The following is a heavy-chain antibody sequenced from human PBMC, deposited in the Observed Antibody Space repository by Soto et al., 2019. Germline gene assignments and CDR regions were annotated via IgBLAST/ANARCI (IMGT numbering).Heavy chain of an antibody. Sequence: LRLSCVASGFTFEDYSLHWVRQVPGKGLEWVAGISGNSGSSGYADSVRGRFTVSRDNAKNSLFLQMSSLSPEDTALYYCTKRRSARPGFDAFDLWGQGTMVTVSS. CDR1: GFTFEDYS. CDR2: ISGNSGSS. V-gene: IGHV3-9*01. CDR3: TKRRSARPGFDAFDL. J-gene: IGHJ3*01. D-gene: IGHD3-10*01.